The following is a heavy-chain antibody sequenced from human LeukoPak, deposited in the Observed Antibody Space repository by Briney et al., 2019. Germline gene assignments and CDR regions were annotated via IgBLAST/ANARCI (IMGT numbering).Heavy chain of an antibody. D-gene: IGHD2-15*01. CDR3: AREGMVVAPRYSSYFDY. Sequence: PGGSLRLSCAASGFTFSSYAMHWVRQAPGKGLEWVAVISYDGSNKYYADSVKGRFTISRDNFKNTLYLQMNSLRAEDTAVYYCAREGMVVAPRYSSYFDYWGQGTLVTVSS. CDR2: ISYDGSNK. J-gene: IGHJ4*02. V-gene: IGHV3-30*01. CDR1: GFTFSSYA.